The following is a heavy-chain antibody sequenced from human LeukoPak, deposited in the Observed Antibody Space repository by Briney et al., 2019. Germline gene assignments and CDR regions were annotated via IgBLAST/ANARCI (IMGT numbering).Heavy chain of an antibody. J-gene: IGHJ4*02. D-gene: IGHD3-10*01. Sequence: PSETLSLTCTVSGGSISSYYWSWIRQSPGKGLEWIGYIYYSGSTYYNPSLKSRVTISVDTSKNQFSLKVSSVTAADTAVYYCARQRGQDRGFDHWGQGTLVTVSS. CDR2: IYYSGST. V-gene: IGHV4-59*08. CDR3: ARQRGQDRGFDH. CDR1: GGSISSYY.